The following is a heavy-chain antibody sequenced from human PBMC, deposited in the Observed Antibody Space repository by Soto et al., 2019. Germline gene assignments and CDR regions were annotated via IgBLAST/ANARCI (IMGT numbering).Heavy chain of an antibody. CDR3: AKDGVVVVAATLYYYYGMDV. V-gene: IGHV3-30*18. J-gene: IGHJ6*02. CDR2: ISYDGSNK. Sequence: GGSLRLSCAASGFTFSSYGMHWVRQAPSKGLEWVAVISYDGSNKYYADSVKGRFTISRDNSKTTLYLQMNSLRAEDTAVYYCAKDGVVVVAATLYYYYGMDVWGQGTTVTVSS. CDR1: GFTFSSYG. D-gene: IGHD2-15*01.